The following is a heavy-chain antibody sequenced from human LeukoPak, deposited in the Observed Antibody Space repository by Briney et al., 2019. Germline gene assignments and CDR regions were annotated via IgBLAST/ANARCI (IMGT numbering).Heavy chain of an antibody. CDR2: IGSSGSTI. J-gene: IGHJ3*02. CDR3: ARDSRVGATPRGAFDI. D-gene: IGHD1-26*01. CDR1: GFTFSNYY. Sequence: MPGGSLRLSCAASGFTFSNYYMSWIRQAPGKGLEWVSYIGSSGSTINYADSVKGRFTISRDNAKNSLSLQMNGLRAEDTAVYYCARDSRVGATPRGAFDIWGQGTMVTVSS. V-gene: IGHV3-11*04.